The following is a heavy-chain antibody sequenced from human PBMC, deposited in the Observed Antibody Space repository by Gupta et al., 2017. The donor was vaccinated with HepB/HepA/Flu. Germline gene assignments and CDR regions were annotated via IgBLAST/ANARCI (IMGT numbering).Heavy chain of an antibody. V-gene: IGHV4-39*01. D-gene: IGHD6-19*01. CDR1: AGSISWNSYY. CDR3: ANRLQWLAYFDY. CDR2: IHYSGST. J-gene: IGHJ4*02. Sequence: QLQLQESGPGLVKPSETLSLTCTVSAGSISWNSYYWGWFRQPPGKGLEWIATIHYSGSTYYHPSLKSRVTISVDTSNNQFSLKLSSVTAADTAVYYCANRLQWLAYFDYWGPGTLVTVSS.